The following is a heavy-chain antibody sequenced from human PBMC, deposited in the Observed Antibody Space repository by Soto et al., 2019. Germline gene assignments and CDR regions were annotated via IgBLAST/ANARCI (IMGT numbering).Heavy chain of an antibody. Sequence: PGGSLRLSCAASGFTFSSYSMHWVRQAPGKGLEWISTIGGNGGSAYYADSVKGRFTISRDNSQNTLSLQMDSLSADDTAVYFCAKKGSPSGDHTNWYFDLWGRGTLVTVSS. CDR1: GFTFSSYS. J-gene: IGHJ2*01. V-gene: IGHV3-23*01. CDR2: IGGNGGSA. D-gene: IGHD7-27*01. CDR3: AKKGSPSGDHTNWYFDL.